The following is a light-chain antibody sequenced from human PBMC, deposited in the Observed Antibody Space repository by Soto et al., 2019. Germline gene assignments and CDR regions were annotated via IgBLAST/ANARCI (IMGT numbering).Light chain of an antibody. J-gene: IGLJ1*01. CDR2: DVS. V-gene: IGLV2-14*01. Sequence: QSALTQPASVSGSPGQSITISCTGTSSDVGGYNYVSWYQQHPGKAPKLMIYDVSNRPSGVSNRFSGSKSANTASLTISGLQAEDEADYYCSSYTSSSTRVFGTGIKVTVL. CDR3: SSYTSSSTRV. CDR1: SSDVGGYNY.